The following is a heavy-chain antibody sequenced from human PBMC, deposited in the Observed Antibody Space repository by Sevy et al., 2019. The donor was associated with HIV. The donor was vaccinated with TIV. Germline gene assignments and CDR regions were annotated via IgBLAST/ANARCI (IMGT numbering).Heavy chain of an antibody. J-gene: IGHJ3*02. CDR3: ARGALPGDYGAFDI. CDR1: GGSFSGYY. CDR2: INHSGST. D-gene: IGHD3-10*01. Sequence: SETLSLTCAVYGGSFSGYYWSWIRQPPGKGLEWIGEINHSGSTNYNPSLKSRVTISVDTSKNQFSLKLSSVTAADTDVYYCARGALPGDYGAFDIWGQGTMVTVSS. V-gene: IGHV4-34*01.